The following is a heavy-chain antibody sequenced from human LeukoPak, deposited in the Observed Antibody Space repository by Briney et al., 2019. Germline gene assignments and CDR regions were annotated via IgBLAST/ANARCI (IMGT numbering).Heavy chain of an antibody. CDR1: GYTFTGYY. CDR2: ISAYNGNT. Sequence: ASVKVSCKASGYTFTGYYMHWVRQAPGQGLEWMGWISAYNGNTNYAQKLQGRVTMTTDTSTSTAYMELRSLRSDDTAVYYCARDLRATVTPHFDYWGQGTLVTVSS. V-gene: IGHV1-18*04. J-gene: IGHJ4*02. CDR3: ARDLRATVTPHFDY. D-gene: IGHD4-17*01.